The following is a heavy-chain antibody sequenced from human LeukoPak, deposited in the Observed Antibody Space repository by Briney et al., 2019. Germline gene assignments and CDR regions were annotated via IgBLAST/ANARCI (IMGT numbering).Heavy chain of an antibody. CDR3: VRTRIFSGTNVFRQD. CDR2: SRDKANSYTT. V-gene: IGHV3-72*01. J-gene: IGHJ4*02. CDR1: GFTLSDYY. D-gene: IGHD2-2*01. Sequence: GGSLRLSCSASGFTLSDYYIDWVRQAPGKGLKWLGRSRDKANSYTTEYATSVRGRFSFSRDDSRNSVYLQMSSLTSEDTAVYYCVRTRIFSGTNVFRQDWGQGTLVTVSS.